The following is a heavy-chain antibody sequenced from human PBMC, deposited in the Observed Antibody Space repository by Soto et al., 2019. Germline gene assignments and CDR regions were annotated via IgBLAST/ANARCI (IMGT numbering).Heavy chain of an antibody. J-gene: IGHJ5*02. D-gene: IGHD5-18*01. Sequence: YGPTRVNPTQNLTLTCTFSGFSLSTSGVGVGWIRQPPGKALEWLALIYWDDDKRYSPSLKSRLTITKDTSKNQVVLTMTNMDPVDTATYYCAHSAPIWVTNFFNWFDPWGQGTLVTVSS. CDR2: IYWDDDK. CDR1: GFSLSTSGVG. CDR3: AHSAPIWVTNFFNWFDP. V-gene: IGHV2-5*02.